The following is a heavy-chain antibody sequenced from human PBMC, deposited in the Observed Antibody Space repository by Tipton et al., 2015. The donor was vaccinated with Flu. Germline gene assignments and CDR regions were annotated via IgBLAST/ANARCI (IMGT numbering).Heavy chain of an antibody. CDR3: ARDSSSWNHDAFDI. Sequence: QLVQSGAEVKKPGESLKISCKGSGYSFTSYWIGWVRQMPGKGLEWMGIIYPGDSDTRYSPSFQGQVTISADKSISTAYMELRSLRSDDTAVYYCARDSSSWNHDAFDIWGQGTMVTVSS. J-gene: IGHJ3*02. V-gene: IGHV5-51*03. CDR1: GYSFTSYW. D-gene: IGHD6-13*01. CDR2: IYPGDSDT.